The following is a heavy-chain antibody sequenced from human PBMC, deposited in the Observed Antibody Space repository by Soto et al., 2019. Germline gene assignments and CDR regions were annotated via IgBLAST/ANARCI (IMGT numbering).Heavy chain of an antibody. CDR1: GFSLRTSGVG. J-gene: IGHJ5*02. V-gene: IGHV2-5*01. CDR3: AKSGSSGWYGWFDP. Sequence: SGPTLVNPTQTLTLTCIFSGFSLRTSGVGVGWIRQPPGKALEWLGFIYWNDDKRYSPSLKSRLTITKDTSKNQVVLTMTNMDPMDTATYYCAKSGSSGWYGWFDPWGQGTLVTVSS. D-gene: IGHD6-19*01. CDR2: IYWNDDK.